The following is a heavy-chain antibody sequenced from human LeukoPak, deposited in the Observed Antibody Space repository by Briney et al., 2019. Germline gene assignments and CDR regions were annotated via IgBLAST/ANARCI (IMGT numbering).Heavy chain of an antibody. D-gene: IGHD1-20*01. CDR1: GGSFSGYY. V-gene: IGHV4-34*01. Sequence: SETLSLTCAVYGGSFSGYYWSWIRRPPGKGLEWIGEINHSGSTNYNPSLKSRVTISVDTSKNQFSLKLSSVTAADTAVYYCARTHTTRYNWNPFDYWGQGTLVTVSS. CDR2: INHSGST. CDR3: ARTHTTRYNWNPFDY. J-gene: IGHJ4*02.